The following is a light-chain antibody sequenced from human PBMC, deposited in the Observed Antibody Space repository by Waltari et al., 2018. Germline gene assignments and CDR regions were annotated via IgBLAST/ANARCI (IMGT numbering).Light chain of an antibody. CDR3: CSYGGSYSFVV. CDR2: DVT. J-gene: IGLJ2*01. V-gene: IGLV2-11*01. CDR1: SSDVGGYHH. Sequence: QSALTQPRSVSGSPGQSVTISCTGTSSDVGGYHHVSWYQQHPGKAPKLIIYDVTKRPSGVPDRFSGSKSGNTASLTISGLQAEDEADYYCCSYGGSYSFVVFGGGTKLTVL.